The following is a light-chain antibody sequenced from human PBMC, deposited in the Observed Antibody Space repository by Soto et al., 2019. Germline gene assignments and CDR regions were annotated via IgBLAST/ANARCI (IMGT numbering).Light chain of an antibody. CDR2: GSS. V-gene: IGKV3-20*01. J-gene: IGKJ2*01. CDR3: QQYGSSPPYT. Sequence: EIVLTQSPGILSLSPGERATLSCRASQTVSGNYLAWYQQKPGQSPRLLIYGSSDRATGIPDRCSGSGSGTDFTLTINRVEPEDFAVYYCQQYGSSPPYTFGQGTTLEI. CDR1: QTVSGNY.